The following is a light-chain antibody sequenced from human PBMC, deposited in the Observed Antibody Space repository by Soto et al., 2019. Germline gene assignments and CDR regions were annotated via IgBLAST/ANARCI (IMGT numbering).Light chain of an antibody. CDR3: SSYTSSSIDYV. CDR2: EVS. Sequence: QSVLTQPASVSGSHGQSITISCTGTSSDVGDYNYVSWYQQHPGKAPKLMIYEVSNRPSGVSNRFSGSKSGNTASLTISGLQAEDEADYSCSSYTSSSIDYVFGTGTKVTVL. CDR1: SSDVGDYNY. J-gene: IGLJ1*01. V-gene: IGLV2-14*01.